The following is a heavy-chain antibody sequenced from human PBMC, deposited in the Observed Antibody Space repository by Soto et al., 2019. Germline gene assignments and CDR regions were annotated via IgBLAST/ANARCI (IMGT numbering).Heavy chain of an antibody. D-gene: IGHD3-10*01. J-gene: IGHJ4*02. V-gene: IGHV3-30*18. CDR1: GFTFSSYG. Sequence: QVHLVESVGGVVQPGRSLRLSCAASGFTFSSYGMHWLRKAPGTGLELVALISSDGRNRYYADSVKGRFTISRNNSTNTLYLQMNTRSAADTAVYYCAKVRADYYSGSGPFDYWGQGTLVTVAS. CDR3: AKVRADYYSGSGPFDY. CDR2: ISSDGRNR.